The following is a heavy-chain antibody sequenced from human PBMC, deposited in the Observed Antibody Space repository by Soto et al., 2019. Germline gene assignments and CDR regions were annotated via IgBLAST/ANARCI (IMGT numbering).Heavy chain of an antibody. CDR3: AKDRDGYNGGFAY. D-gene: IGHD1-1*01. J-gene: IGHJ4*02. CDR2: IHHSGST. V-gene: IGHV4-30-4*01. Sequence: QVQLQESGPGLVEPSQTLSLTCTVSGGSTGSGNNYWSWIRQPPGKGLEWIGSIHHSGSTYYSPSLKSRDTITVDTSKNPVSLKLRSVTAADTAAYYCAKDRDGYNGGFAYCVQGTLVTVSS. CDR1: GGSTGSGNNY.